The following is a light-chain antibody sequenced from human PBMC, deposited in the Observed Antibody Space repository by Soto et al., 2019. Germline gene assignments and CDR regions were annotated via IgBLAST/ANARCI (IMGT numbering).Light chain of an antibody. J-gene: IGKJ5*01. Sequence: VMTQSPLSLPVTLGQPATLSCRASQSVSTKLAWYKQKPGQAPRXXIYDASHRDTGIPAMFSGSGSGTEFTLTISSLEPEDFAVYYCQQRSNWTPGFGQGTRLEIK. CDR3: QQRSNWTPG. CDR1: QSVSTK. V-gene: IGKV3-11*01. CDR2: DAS.